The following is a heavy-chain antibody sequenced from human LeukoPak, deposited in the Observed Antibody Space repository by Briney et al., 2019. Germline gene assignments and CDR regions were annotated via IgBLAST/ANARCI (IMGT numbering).Heavy chain of an antibody. Sequence: SETLSLTCAVYGGSFSGYYWSWVRQPPGKGLEWIGEINHSGSTNYNPSLKSRVTISVDTSKNQFSLKLSSVTAADTAVYYCASSYRYYYDSSGYYYVRGAFDIWGQGTMVTVSS. V-gene: IGHV4-34*01. J-gene: IGHJ3*02. CDR1: GGSFSGYY. CDR3: ASSYRYYYDSSGYYYVRGAFDI. CDR2: INHSGST. D-gene: IGHD3-22*01.